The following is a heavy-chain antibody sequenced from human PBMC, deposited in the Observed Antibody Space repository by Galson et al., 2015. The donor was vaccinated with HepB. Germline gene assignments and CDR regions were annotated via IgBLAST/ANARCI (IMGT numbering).Heavy chain of an antibody. V-gene: IGHV4-39*01. D-gene: IGHD5-18*01. J-gene: IGHJ4*02. CDR1: GVSISSTTSY. Sequence: ETLSLTCTVSGVSISSTTSYWGWIRQPPGKGLEWIASIYYSGTPYYNPSLKSRVSVSVDTSKNQFSLNLTSVTAADTAVYFCARPNGAYTPMVWIDFWGQGTLVTVSS. CDR2: IYYSGTP. CDR3: ARPNGAYTPMVWIDF.